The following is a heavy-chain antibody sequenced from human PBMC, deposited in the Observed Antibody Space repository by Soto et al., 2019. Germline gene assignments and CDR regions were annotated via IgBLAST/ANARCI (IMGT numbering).Heavy chain of an antibody. Sequence: GGSLRLSCAASGFTFARSTLHWVRQAPGKGLEWVAIISNDGNRKYYADSVKGRFNISRDSSKSIVFLQMNNLRPDDSAIYYCVRGARLLFSSFDVWGQGTVVTVS. CDR1: GFTFARST. CDR3: VRGARLLFSSFDV. V-gene: IGHV3-30-3*01. CDR2: ISNDGNRK. D-gene: IGHD5-18*01. J-gene: IGHJ3*01.